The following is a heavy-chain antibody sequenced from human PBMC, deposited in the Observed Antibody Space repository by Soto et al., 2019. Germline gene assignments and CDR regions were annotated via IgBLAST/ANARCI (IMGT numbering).Heavy chain of an antibody. D-gene: IGHD6-19*01. CDR3: AKGARKWMVTSEFKY. J-gene: IGHJ4*02. CDR2: VSHDGINT. CDR1: GFTFSDYA. Sequence: VQLVESGVGVVQPGRSLRLSCAASGFTFSDYAMHWVRQAPGKGLEWVAVVSHDGINTHYAEYVKGRLTISRDSSNNKVSLEMTSLRAEDTAVYYCAKGARKWMVTSEFKYWGTGALVTVSS. V-gene: IGHV3-30*18.